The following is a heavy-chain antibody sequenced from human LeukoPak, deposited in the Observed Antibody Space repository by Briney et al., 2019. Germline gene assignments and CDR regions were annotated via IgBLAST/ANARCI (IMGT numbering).Heavy chain of an antibody. D-gene: IGHD3-10*01. Sequence: GSLRLSCAASGFTFSSYGMHWVRQAPGKGLEWIGEINHSGSTNYNPSLKSRVTISVDTSKNQFSLKLSSVTAADTAVYYCARGGRSLVTMVRGVINAPAFDIWGQGTMVTVSS. J-gene: IGHJ3*02. CDR1: GFTFSSYG. CDR2: INHSGST. CDR3: ARGGRSLVTMVRGVINAPAFDI. V-gene: IGHV4-34*01.